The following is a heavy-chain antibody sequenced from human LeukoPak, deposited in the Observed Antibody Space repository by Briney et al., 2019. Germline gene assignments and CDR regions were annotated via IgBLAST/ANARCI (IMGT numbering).Heavy chain of an antibody. Sequence: GASVKVSCKASGYTFTSYGISWVRQAPGQGLEWMGWISAYNGNTNYAQKLQGRVTMTTDTSTSTAYMELRSLRSDDTAVYYCARGWWYYDFWSGYLDYWGQGTLVTVSS. CDR2: ISAYNGNT. CDR3: ARGWWYYDFWSGYLDY. D-gene: IGHD3-3*01. CDR1: GYTFTSYG. V-gene: IGHV1-18*01. J-gene: IGHJ4*02.